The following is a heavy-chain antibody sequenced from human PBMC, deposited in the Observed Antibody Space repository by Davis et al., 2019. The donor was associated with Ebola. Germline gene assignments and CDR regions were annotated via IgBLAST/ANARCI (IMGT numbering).Heavy chain of an antibody. CDR1: GGSVSSGSYY. V-gene: IGHV4-61*01. CDR3: ARDRYYDSSGYYYYYGMDV. Sequence: SETLSLTCTVSGGSVSSGSYYWSWIRQPPGKGLEWIGYIYYSGSTNYNPSLKSRVTISVDTSTNQFSLKLSSVTAADTAVYYCARDRYYDSSGYYYYYGMDVWGQGTTVTVSS. J-gene: IGHJ6*02. CDR2: IYYSGST. D-gene: IGHD3-22*01.